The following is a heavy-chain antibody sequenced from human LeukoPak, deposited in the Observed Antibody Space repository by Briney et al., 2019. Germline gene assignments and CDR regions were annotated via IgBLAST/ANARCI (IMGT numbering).Heavy chain of an antibody. CDR3: ATPLRTGYFDY. D-gene: IGHD3-16*01. CDR1: GYTFIVYG. V-gene: IGHV1-24*01. Sequence: ASVKVSCKASGYTFIVYGVSWVRQAPGKGLEWMGGFDPEDGETIYAQKFQGRVTMTEDTSTDTAYMELSSLRSEDTAVYYCATPLRTGYFDYWGQGTLVTVSS. J-gene: IGHJ4*02. CDR2: FDPEDGET.